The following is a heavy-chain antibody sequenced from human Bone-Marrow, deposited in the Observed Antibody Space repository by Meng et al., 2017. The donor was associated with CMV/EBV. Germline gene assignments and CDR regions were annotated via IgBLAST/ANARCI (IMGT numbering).Heavy chain of an antibody. CDR2: IYYSGST. D-gene: IGHD4-23*01. J-gene: IGHJ4*02. CDR3: ARDNSPRFDY. CDR1: GGSISSSSYY. Sequence: RRQRQASGPGLVNPYETLSLTCPVSGGSISSSSYYWGWIRQPPGKGLEWIGSIYYSGSTYYNPSLKIRVTISVDTSKNQFSLKLSSVTAADTAVYYCARDNSPRFDYWGQGTLVTVSS. V-gene: IGHV4-39*06.